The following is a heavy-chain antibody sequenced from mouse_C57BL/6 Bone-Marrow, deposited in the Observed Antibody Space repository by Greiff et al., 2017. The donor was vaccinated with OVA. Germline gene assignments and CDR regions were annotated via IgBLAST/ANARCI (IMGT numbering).Heavy chain of an antibody. CDR1: GFTFSDYY. J-gene: IGHJ1*03. D-gene: IGHD2-4*01. V-gene: IGHV5-16*01. Sequence: EVKLVESEGGLVQPGSSMKLSCTASGFTFSDYYMAWVRQVPEKGLEWVANINYDGSSTYYLDSLKSRFIISRDNAKNSLYLQMSSLKSEDTATYYCAREMRLRWYFDVWGTGTTVTVSS. CDR3: AREMRLRWYFDV. CDR2: INYDGSST.